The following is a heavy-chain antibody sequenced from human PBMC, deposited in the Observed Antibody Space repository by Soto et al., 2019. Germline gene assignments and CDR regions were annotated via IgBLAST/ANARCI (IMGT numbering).Heavy chain of an antibody. CDR3: AKDYDILSRYYYHGMDV. CDR2: ISYDGSNK. V-gene: IGHV3-30*18. CDR1: GFTFSSYG. D-gene: IGHD3-9*01. J-gene: IGHJ6*02. Sequence: GGSLRLSCAASGFTFSSYGMHWVRQAPGKGLEWVAVISYDGSNKYYADSVKGRFTISRDNSKNTLYLQMNSLRAEDTAVYYCAKDYDILSRYYYHGMDVWGQGTTVTVSS.